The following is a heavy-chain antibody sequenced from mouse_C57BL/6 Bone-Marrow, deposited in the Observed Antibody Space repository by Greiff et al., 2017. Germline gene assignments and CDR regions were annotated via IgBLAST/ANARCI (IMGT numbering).Heavy chain of an antibody. V-gene: IGHV1-76*01. Sequence: VKLQESGAELVRPGASVKLSCKASGYTFTDYYINWVKQRPGQGLEWIARIYPGSGNTYYNEKFKGKATLTAEKSSSTAYMQLSSLTSEDSAVYVCARSGRLRRGFAYWGQGTLVTVSA. D-gene: IGHD2-4*01. CDR2: IYPGSGNT. CDR1: GYTFTDYY. J-gene: IGHJ3*01. CDR3: ARSGRLRRGFAY.